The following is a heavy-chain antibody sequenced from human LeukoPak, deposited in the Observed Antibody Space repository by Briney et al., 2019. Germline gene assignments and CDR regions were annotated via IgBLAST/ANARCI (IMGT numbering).Heavy chain of an antibody. CDR2: ISAYNGNT. J-gene: IGHJ4*02. CDR3: ATPTANYYDSSGYDY. CDR1: GYTFTSYG. V-gene: IGHV1-18*01. D-gene: IGHD3-22*01. Sequence: ASVKVSCKASGYTFTSYGISWVRQAPGQGLEWMGWISAYNGNTNYAQKLQGRVTMTTDTSTSTAYMELSSLRSEDTAVYYCATPTANYYDSSGYDYWGQGTLVTVSS.